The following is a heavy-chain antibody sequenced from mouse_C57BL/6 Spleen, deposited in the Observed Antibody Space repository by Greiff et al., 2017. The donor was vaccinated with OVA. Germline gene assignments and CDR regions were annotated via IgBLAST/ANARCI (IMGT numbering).Heavy chain of an antibody. CDR1: GYTFTSYW. CDR2: IDPSDSYT. V-gene: IGHV1-59*01. Sequence: QVQLQQPGAELVRPGTSVKLSCKASGYTFTSYWMYWVKQRPGQGLEWIGVIDPSDSYTNYNQKFKGKATLTVDTSSSTAYMQLSSLTSEDSAVYYCAREGTARYFDVWGTGTTVTVSS. D-gene: IGHD1-2*01. J-gene: IGHJ1*03. CDR3: AREGTARYFDV.